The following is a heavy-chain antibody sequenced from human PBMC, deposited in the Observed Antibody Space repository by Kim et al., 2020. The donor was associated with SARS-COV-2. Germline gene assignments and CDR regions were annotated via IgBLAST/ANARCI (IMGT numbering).Heavy chain of an antibody. D-gene: IGHD1-20*01. CDR2: IIPIFGTA. J-gene: IGHJ3*02. V-gene: IGHV1-69*13. CDR3: ARETPTRYNWNDGDAFDI. Sequence: SVKVSCKASGGTFSSYAISWVRQAPGQGLEWMGGIIPIFGTANYAQKFQGRVTITADESTSTAYMELSSLRSEDTAVYYCARETPTRYNWNDGDAFDIWGQGTMVTVSS. CDR1: GGTFSSYA.